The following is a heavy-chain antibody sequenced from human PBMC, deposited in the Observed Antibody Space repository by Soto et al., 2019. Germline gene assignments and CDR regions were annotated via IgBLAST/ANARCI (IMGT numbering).Heavy chain of an antibody. CDR3: ARESIVVPAAILYGMDV. CDR2: IWYDGSNK. Sequence: AGGSLRLSCAASGFTFSSYGMHWVRQAPGKGLEWVAVIWYDGSNKYYADSVKGRFTISRDNSKNTLYLQMNSLRAEDTAVYYCARESIVVPAAILYGMDVWGQGTTVTVSS. J-gene: IGHJ6*02. CDR1: GFTFSSYG. D-gene: IGHD2-2*02. V-gene: IGHV3-33*01.